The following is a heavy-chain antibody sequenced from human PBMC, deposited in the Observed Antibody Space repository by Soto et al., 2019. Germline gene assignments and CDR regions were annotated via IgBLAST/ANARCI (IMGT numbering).Heavy chain of an antibody. CDR1: GYTFTSYG. CDR3: AGVVGALGHWCKP. J-gene: IGHJ5*02. V-gene: IGHV1-18*01. Sequence: QVQLVQSGAEVKKPLTSVNISCKASGYTFTSYGISWVRQAPGQGLEWMGRISLYTGNTNHAQTLQGRGTMTTVTSTCTDFMELRSMRSDLTAVHYCAGVVGALGHWCKPWGQWTLSSVSS. CDR2: ISLYTGNT. D-gene: IGHD1-26*01.